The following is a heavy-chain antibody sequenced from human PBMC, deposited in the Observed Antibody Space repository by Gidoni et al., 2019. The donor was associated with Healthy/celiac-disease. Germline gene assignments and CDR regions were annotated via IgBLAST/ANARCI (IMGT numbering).Heavy chain of an antibody. D-gene: IGHD3-10*01. V-gene: IGHV1-2*02. J-gene: IGHJ3*02. CDR1: GYTFTGSY. CDR3: AVWFLNQNDAFDI. Sequence: QVQLVQSGAEVKKHVASVKVSCKASGYTFTGSYMHWVRQAPGQGLEWMGWINPNSGGTNYAQKLQGRVTMTRDTSISTAYMELSRLRSDDTAVYYCAVWFLNQNDAFDIWGQGKMVTVSS. CDR2: INPNSGGT.